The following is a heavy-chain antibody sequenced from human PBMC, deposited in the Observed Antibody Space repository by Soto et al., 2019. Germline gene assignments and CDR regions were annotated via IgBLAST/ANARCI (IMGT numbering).Heavy chain of an antibody. J-gene: IGHJ3*02. CDR2: ISSSGDTI. CDR1: VFTFSSYG. CDR3: ARRSAFDI. V-gene: IGHV3-48*04. Sequence: PGGSLRLSCAASVFTFSSYGMHWIRQPPGKGLEWVSYISSSGDTIYYADSVKGRFTISRDNAKNSLSLQMNSLRAEDTAVYYCARRSAFDIWGQGTMVTVSS.